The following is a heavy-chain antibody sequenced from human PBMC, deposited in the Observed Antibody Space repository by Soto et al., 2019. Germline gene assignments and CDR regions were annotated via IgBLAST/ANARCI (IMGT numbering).Heavy chain of an antibody. V-gene: IGHV3-33*01. CDR1: GFPFSSYG. J-gene: IGHJ1*01. Sequence: EGSLRLSCAASGFPFSSYGMHWVRQAPGKGLDWVAVIWYDGSNKDYAGSVKGRFTISRDNSKNTLFLQMNNLRVDDTAVYYCASSINWGQGTLVTVSS. CDR2: IWYDGSNK. CDR3: ASSIN.